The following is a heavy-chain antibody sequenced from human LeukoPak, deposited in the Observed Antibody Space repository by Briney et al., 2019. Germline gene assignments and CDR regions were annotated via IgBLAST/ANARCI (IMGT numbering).Heavy chain of an antibody. V-gene: IGHV3-21*01. J-gene: IGHJ2*01. CDR2: ISATSSHI. CDR1: GFTFSSYG. Sequence: GRSLRLSCAASGFTFSSYGMNWVRQAPGKGLEWVSSISATSSHIYHAGAVKGRFTTSRDNAKNSLFLQMNSLRVEDTAVYYCAKVLGWFFDLWGRGTLVTVSS. CDR3: AKVLGWFFDL.